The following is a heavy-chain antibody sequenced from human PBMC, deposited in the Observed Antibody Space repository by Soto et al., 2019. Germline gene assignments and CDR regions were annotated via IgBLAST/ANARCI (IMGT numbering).Heavy chain of an antibody. CDR1: GFSFGDYA. V-gene: IGHV3-49*04. J-gene: IGHJ6*02. CDR3: AKGGWFGEDGMDV. D-gene: IGHD3-10*01. CDR2: IRNQTYHETP. Sequence: PGGSLRLSCTGSGFSFGDYAINWVRQAPGKGLEWVGLIRNQTYHETPEYAASVKDRFTITRDDSNSVAYLQMNSLRAEDTAVYYCAKGGWFGEDGMDVWGQETTVTVSS.